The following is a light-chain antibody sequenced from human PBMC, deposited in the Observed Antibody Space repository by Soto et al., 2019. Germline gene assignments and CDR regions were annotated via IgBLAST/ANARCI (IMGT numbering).Light chain of an antibody. CDR1: QSVSSN. CDR2: GAS. CDR3: QQYNNWPPIFT. V-gene: IGKV3-15*01. J-gene: IGKJ3*01. Sequence: VLTQSPGTLSLSPGERATLSCRASQSVSSNLAWYQQKPGQAPRLLIYGASTRATGIPARFSGSGSGTEFTLTISSLQSEDFAVYYCQQYNNWPPIFTFGPGTKVDIK.